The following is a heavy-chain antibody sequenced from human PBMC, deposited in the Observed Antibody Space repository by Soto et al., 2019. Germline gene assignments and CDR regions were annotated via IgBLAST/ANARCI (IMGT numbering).Heavy chain of an antibody. D-gene: IGHD3-9*01. CDR3: ARDYDILVPGHYYMDV. CDR1: GFTFSSYS. Sequence: GGSLRLSCAASGFTFSSYSMNWVRQAPGKGLEWVSSISSSSSYIYYADSVKGRFTISRDNAKNSLYLQMNSLRAEDTAVYYCARDYDILVPGHYYMDVWGKGTTVTVSS. CDR2: ISSSSSYI. V-gene: IGHV3-21*01. J-gene: IGHJ6*03.